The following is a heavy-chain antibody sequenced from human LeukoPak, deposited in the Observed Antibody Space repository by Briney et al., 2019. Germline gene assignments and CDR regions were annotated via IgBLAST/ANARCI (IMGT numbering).Heavy chain of an antibody. Sequence: SETLSLTCTVSGGSISSYYWSWIRQPPGKGLEWIWYIYYSGSTNYNPSLKSRVTISVDTSKNQFSLKLSSVTAADTAVYYCARDPDSNYLDYWGQETLVTVSS. V-gene: IGHV4-59*01. J-gene: IGHJ4*02. CDR2: IYYSGST. CDR1: GGSISSYY. D-gene: IGHD4-11*01. CDR3: ARDPDSNYLDY.